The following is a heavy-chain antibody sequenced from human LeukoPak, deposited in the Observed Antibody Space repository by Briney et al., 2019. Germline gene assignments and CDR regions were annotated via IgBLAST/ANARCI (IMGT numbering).Heavy chain of an antibody. CDR1: GGSISSSIYY. CDR3: AMYDFWSGYYTSRDY. V-gene: IGHV4-39*01. D-gene: IGHD3-3*01. J-gene: IGHJ4*02. CDR2: IYYSGST. Sequence: PSETLSLTCAVPGGSISSSIYYWGWIRQPPGKGLEWIGCIYYSGSTYYNPFVKSRVTISVDTSKNQFSLKLSSVTAADTAVYYCAMYDFWSGYYTSRDYWGQGTPVTVSS.